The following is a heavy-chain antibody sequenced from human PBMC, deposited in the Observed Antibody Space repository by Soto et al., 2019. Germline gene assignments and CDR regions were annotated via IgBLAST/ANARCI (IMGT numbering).Heavy chain of an antibody. CDR3: ARGDREDILVVVGARPGEYGIDI. D-gene: IGHD2-15*01. J-gene: IGHJ6*02. CDR2: IAYDGSNA. Sequence: QVQLVESGGGVVQPGGSLRLSCAASGFTFRNHAMHWVRQAPGKGLEGVAVIAYDGSNAFYRDSVKGRFTISRDNSKNTRYRHMHSLRSEDTGVYYCARGDREDILVVVGARPGEYGIDIWGQGTTVTVSS. CDR1: GFTFRNHA. V-gene: IGHV3-30-3*01.